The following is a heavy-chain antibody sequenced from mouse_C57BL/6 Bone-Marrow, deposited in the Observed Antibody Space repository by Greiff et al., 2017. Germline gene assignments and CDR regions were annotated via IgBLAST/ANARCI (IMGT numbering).Heavy chain of an antibody. D-gene: IGHD4-1*01. CDR1: GFNFKDYY. CDR3: ASSNWGRVFDY. CDR2: IDPDDGET. Sequence: EVMLVESGAELVKPGASVKLSCTASGFNFKDYYMHWVKQRTEQGLEWIGRIDPDDGETKYAPKFQGKATITADTSSNTAYLQLSSLTSEDTAVYYCASSNWGRVFDYWGQGTTLTVSS. J-gene: IGHJ2*01. V-gene: IGHV14-2*01.